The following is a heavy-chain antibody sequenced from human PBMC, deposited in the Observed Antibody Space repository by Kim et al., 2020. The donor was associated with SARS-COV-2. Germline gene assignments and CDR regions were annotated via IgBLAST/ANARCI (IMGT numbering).Heavy chain of an antibody. CDR2: INHSGST. J-gene: IGHJ6*02. D-gene: IGHD2-15*01. V-gene: IGHV4-34*01. CDR3: GGPGRLLRSGWSEPPTRPYYYYGMDV. CDR1: GGSFSGYY. Sequence: SETLSLTCAVYGGSFSGYYWSWIRQPPGKGLEWIGEINHSGSTNYNPSLKSRVTISVDTSKNQFSLKLSSVTAADTAVYYCGGPGRLLRSGWSEPPTRPYYYYGMDVWGQGTTVTVSS.